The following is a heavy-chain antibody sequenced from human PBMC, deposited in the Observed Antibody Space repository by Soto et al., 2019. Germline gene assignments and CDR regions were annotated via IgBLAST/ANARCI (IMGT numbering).Heavy chain of an antibody. Sequence: GGSLRLSCGASGFTFSSYGMHWVRQAPGKGLEWVAVIWYDGSNKYYADSVKGRFTISRDNSKNTLYLQMNSLRAEDTAVYYCARDGYYYDSSGYTENWFDPWGQGTLVTVSS. D-gene: IGHD3-22*01. J-gene: IGHJ5*02. CDR2: IWYDGSNK. CDR1: GFTFSSYG. CDR3: ARDGYYYDSSGYTENWFDP. V-gene: IGHV3-33*01.